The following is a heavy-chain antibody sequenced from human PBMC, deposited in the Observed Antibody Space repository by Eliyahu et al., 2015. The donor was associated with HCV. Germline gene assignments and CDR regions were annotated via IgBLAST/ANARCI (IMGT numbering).Heavy chain of an antibody. CDR2: IYYSGST. Sequence: QLQLQESGPGLVKPSETLSLTCTVSGGSISSSSYYWGWIRQPPGKGLEWIGSIYYSGSTYYNPSLKSRVTISVDTSKNQFSLKLSSVTAADTAVYYCARLRTGVYPLDYWGQGTLVTVSS. J-gene: IGHJ4*02. D-gene: IGHD7-27*01. V-gene: IGHV4-39*01. CDR3: ARLRTGVYPLDY. CDR1: GGSISSSSYY.